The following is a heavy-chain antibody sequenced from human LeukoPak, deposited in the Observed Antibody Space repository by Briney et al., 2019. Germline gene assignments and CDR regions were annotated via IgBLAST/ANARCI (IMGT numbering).Heavy chain of an antibody. J-gene: IGHJ5*02. CDR1: GGSISSSSYY. D-gene: IGHD6-13*01. CDR2: IYYSGST. V-gene: IGHV4-39*01. Sequence: SETLSLTCTVSGGSISSSSYYWGWIRQPPGKGLEWIGSIYYSGSTYYNPSLKSRVTISVDTSKNQFSLKLSSVTAADTAVYYCARLPLSIAAAGPWGQGTLVTVSS. CDR3: ARLPLSIAAAGP.